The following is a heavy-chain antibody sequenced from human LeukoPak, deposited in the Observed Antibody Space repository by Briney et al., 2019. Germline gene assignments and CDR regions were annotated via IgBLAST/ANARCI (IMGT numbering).Heavy chain of an antibody. CDR1: GGSISSYY. Sequence: SETLSLTCTVSGGSISSYYWSWIRQPPGKGLEWIGYIYYSGSTNYNPSLKSRVTISVDTSKNQFSLRQTSVTAADTAVYYCARGGSYYDFWSGYYDYYYYMDVWGKGTTVTVSS. V-gene: IGHV4-59*01. CDR3: ARGGSYYDFWSGYYDYYYYMDV. D-gene: IGHD3-3*01. J-gene: IGHJ6*03. CDR2: IYYSGST.